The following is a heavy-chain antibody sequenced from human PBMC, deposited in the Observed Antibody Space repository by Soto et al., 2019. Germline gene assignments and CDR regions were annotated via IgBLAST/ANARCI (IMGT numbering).Heavy chain of an antibody. CDR1: GGSITNYY. V-gene: IGHV4-59*08. CDR3: ARHGFGSLHGLVDV. J-gene: IGHJ6*02. Sequence: QVQLQESGPGLVKPSETLSLTCTVSGGSITNYYCSWFRQPPGKGLEWVGYIKYNGNSAYNLSLRSRGTMSMDTSQTLFSLMLESLTATATAVYYCARHGFGSLHGLVDVWGQGTTVIVSS. CDR2: IKYNGNS. D-gene: IGHD3-10*01.